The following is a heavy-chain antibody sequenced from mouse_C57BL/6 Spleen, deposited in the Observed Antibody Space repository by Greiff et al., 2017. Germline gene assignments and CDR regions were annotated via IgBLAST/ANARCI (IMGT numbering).Heavy chain of an antibody. V-gene: IGHV1-7*01. CDR2: INPSSGYT. Sequence: VQLQESGAELAKPGASVKLSCKASGYTFTSYWMHWVKQRPGQGLEWIGYINPSSGYTKYNQKFKDKATLTADKSSSTAYMQLSSLTYEDSAVYYCARGGYYGSSSPTGWWYFDVWGTGTTVTVSS. CDR3: ARGGYYGSSSPTGWWYFDV. CDR1: GYTFTSYW. J-gene: IGHJ1*03. D-gene: IGHD1-1*01.